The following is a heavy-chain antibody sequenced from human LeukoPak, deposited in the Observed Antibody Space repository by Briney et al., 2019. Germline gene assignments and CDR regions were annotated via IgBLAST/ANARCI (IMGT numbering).Heavy chain of an antibody. Sequence: SGGSLRLSCAASGFTFSNYWINWVRQAPGKGLEWVANIKEDGSEKYYVDSVKGQFTISRDNAKNSLYLQMNSLRAEDTAVYYCARGMTRADYWGQGTLVTVSS. CDR3: ARGMTRADY. CDR1: GFTFSNYW. J-gene: IGHJ4*02. CDR2: IKEDGSEK. V-gene: IGHV3-7*01. D-gene: IGHD2-21*02.